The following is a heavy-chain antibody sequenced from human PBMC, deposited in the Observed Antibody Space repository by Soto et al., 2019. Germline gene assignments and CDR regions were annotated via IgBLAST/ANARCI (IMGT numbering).Heavy chain of an antibody. D-gene: IGHD6-6*01. CDR2: VYYGGSN. Sequence: QVQLQESGPGLVKPSQTLSLTCTVSGASMSSGGYYWTWIRQSPGKGIEWIGYVYYGGSNYYNPSLESRVAISLDTSRSQFSLTLHSVTAADTAIYYCARDRHNNFFDPWGQGTLGTVSS. CDR3: ARDRHNNFFDP. V-gene: IGHV4-31*03. J-gene: IGHJ5*02. CDR1: GASMSSGGYY.